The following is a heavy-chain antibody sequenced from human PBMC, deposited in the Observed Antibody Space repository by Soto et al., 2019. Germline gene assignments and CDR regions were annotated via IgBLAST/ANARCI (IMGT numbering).Heavy chain of an antibody. CDR1: GGSISSGDYY. Sequence: SETLSLTCTVSGGSISSGDYYWSWIRQPPGKGLEWIGYIYYSGSTYYNPSLKSRVTISVDTSKNHFSLKLSSVTAADTAVYYCARSVIIPAATGYYYYMDVWGKGTTVTVSS. CDR3: ARSVIIPAATGYYYYMDV. J-gene: IGHJ6*03. D-gene: IGHD2-2*01. CDR2: IYYSGST. V-gene: IGHV4-30-4*01.